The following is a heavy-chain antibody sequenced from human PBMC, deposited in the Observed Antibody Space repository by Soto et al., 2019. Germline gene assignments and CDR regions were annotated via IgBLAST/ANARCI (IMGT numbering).Heavy chain of an antibody. CDR1: GFTFSSYG. CDR2: ISYDGSNK. J-gene: IGHJ4*02. V-gene: IGHV3-30*18. Sequence: ESGGGVGQPGRSLRLSCAASGFTFSSYGMHWVRQAPGKGLEWVAVISYDGSNKYYADSVKGRFTISRDNSKNTLYLQMNSLRAEDTAVYYCAKDVRDLLQRTGVLDYWGQGTLVTVSS. CDR3: AKDVRDLLQRTGVLDY. D-gene: IGHD1-26*01.